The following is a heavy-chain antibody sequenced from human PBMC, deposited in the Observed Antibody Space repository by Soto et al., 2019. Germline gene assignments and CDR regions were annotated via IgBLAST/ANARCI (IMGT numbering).Heavy chain of an antibody. CDR2: IWYDGSNK. J-gene: IGHJ4*02. CDR3: ARDRPGYGYGYVFHY. CDR1: GFTFSSYG. V-gene: IGHV3-33*01. Sequence: LRLSCAASGFTFSSYGMHWVRQAPGKGLEWVAVIWYDGSNKYYADSVKGRFTISRDNSKNTLYLQMNSLRAEDTAVYYCARDRPGYGYGYVFHYWGQGTLVTVSS. D-gene: IGHD5-18*01.